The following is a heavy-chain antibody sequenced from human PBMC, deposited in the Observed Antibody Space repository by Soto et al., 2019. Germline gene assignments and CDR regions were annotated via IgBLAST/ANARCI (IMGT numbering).Heavy chain of an antibody. J-gene: IGHJ5*02. V-gene: IGHV3-30-3*01. CDR1: GFTFSSYA. CDR2: ISYDGSNK. CDR3: ARDSRSNWFDP. Sequence: GGSLRLSCAASGFTFSSYAMHWVRQAPGKGLEWVAVISYDGSNKYYADSVKGRFTISRDNSKNTLYLQMNSLRAEDTAVYYCARDSRSNWFDPWGQGTLVTVSS.